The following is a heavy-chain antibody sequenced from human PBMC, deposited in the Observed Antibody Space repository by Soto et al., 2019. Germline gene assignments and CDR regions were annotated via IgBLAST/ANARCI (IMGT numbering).Heavy chain of an antibody. D-gene: IGHD5-18*01. J-gene: IGHJ6*02. Sequence: GASVKVSCKASGYTFTSYGISWVRQAPGQGLEWMGWISAYNGNTNYAQKLQGRVTMTTDTSTSTAYMELRSLRSDDTAVYYCAREGHGYSYCYYYYYVMDVWGQGTTVTVSS. CDR2: ISAYNGNT. CDR1: GYTFTSYG. V-gene: IGHV1-18*04. CDR3: AREGHGYSYCYYYYYVMDV.